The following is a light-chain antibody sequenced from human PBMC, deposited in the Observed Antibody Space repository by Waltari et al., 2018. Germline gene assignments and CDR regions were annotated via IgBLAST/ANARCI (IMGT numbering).Light chain of an antibody. Sequence: EIVMTQSPATLSVSPGERATLSCRASQSVSSNLAWYQQKPGQAPSLLMYGASTRATGIPARFSGSGSGTEFTLTISSLQSEDFAVYHCQQYNNWPHTFGQGTKLEIK. CDR3: QQYNNWPHT. CDR1: QSVSSN. J-gene: IGKJ2*01. CDR2: GAS. V-gene: IGKV3-15*01.